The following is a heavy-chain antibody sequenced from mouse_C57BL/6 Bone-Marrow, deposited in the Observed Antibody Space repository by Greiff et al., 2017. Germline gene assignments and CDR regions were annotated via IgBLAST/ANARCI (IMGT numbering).Heavy chain of an antibody. Sequence: EVQLMESGGGLVKPGGSLKLSCAASGFTFSDYGMHWVRQAPEKGLEWVAYISSGSSTNYYADTVKGRFTISRDNAKNTLFLQLTSLRSEDTAMYYCARDSVNAMDYWGQGTSVTVSS. CDR2: ISSGSSTN. V-gene: IGHV5-17*01. CDR3: ARDSVNAMDY. CDR1: GFTFSDYG. D-gene: IGHD2-12*01. J-gene: IGHJ4*01.